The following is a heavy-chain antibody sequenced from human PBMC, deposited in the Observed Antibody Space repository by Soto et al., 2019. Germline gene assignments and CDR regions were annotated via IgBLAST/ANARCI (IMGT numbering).Heavy chain of an antibody. CDR2: IYHSGST. CDR1: GGSISSSNW. CDR3: ARGDDSSGYSHTFFDY. V-gene: IGHV4-4*02. D-gene: IGHD3-22*01. J-gene: IGHJ4*02. Sequence: PSDTLSLTCAVSGGSISSSNWWSWVRQPPGKGLEWIGEIYHSGSTNYNPSLKSRVTISVDKSKNQFSLKLSPVTAADTAVYYCARGDDSSGYSHTFFDYWGQGTLVTVSS.